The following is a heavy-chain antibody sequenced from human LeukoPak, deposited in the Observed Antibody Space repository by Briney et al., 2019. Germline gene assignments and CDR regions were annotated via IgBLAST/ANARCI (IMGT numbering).Heavy chain of an antibody. CDR3: ARGTGSGNYSSYYGMDV. D-gene: IGHD3-10*01. CDR1: GYSISSGYY. Sequence: PSQTMSLTCTVSGYSISSGYYWGWIRQPPGKGLEWIGSIYHSGSTYYNPSLKSRVTISVDTSKNHFSLNLSSVTAADTAVYYCARGTGSGNYSSYYGMDVWGQGTAVTVSS. V-gene: IGHV4-38-2*02. CDR2: IYHSGST. J-gene: IGHJ6*02.